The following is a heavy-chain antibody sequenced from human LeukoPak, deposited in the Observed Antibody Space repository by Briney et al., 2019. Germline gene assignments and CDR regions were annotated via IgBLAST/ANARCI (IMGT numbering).Heavy chain of an antibody. J-gene: IGHJ3*02. V-gene: IGHV2-5*02. CDR2: IYWDDDK. D-gene: IGHD3-22*01. CDR1: GFSLSTSGVG. CDR3: AHTYYYDSSGYQDAFDI. Sequence: SGPTLVNPTQTLTLTCTFSGFSLSTSGVGLGWIRQPPGKALEWLALIYWDDDKRYSPSLKSRLTITKDTSKNQVVLTMTNMDPVDTATYYCAHTYYYDSSGYQDAFDIWGQGTMVTVSS.